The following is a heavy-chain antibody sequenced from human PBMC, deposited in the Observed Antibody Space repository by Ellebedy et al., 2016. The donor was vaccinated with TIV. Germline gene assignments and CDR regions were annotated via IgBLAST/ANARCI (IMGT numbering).Heavy chain of an antibody. V-gene: IGHV4-59*01. Sequence: SETLSLTCTVSGGSISSYYWSWIRQPPGKGLEWIGYIYYSGSTNYNPSLKSRVTISVDTSKNQFSLKLSSVTAADTAVYYCASSPASHTGYYYYGMDVWGQGTTVTVSS. D-gene: IGHD5-18*01. CDR1: GGSISSYY. CDR2: IYYSGST. CDR3: ASSPASHTGYYYYGMDV. J-gene: IGHJ6*02.